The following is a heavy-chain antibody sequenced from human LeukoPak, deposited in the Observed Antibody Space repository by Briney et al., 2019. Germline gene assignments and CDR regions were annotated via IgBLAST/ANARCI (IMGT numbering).Heavy chain of an antibody. Sequence: PGGSLRLSCAVSGLTFNNYAMSWVRQAPGKGLEWVANIKQDGSEKYYVDSVKGRFTISRDNAKNSLYLQMNSLRAEDTAVYYCARSPTSGYDFWSGYYYYGMDVWGQGTTVTVSS. CDR1: GLTFNNYA. D-gene: IGHD3-3*01. J-gene: IGHJ6*02. V-gene: IGHV3-7*03. CDR3: ARSPTSGYDFWSGYYYYGMDV. CDR2: IKQDGSEK.